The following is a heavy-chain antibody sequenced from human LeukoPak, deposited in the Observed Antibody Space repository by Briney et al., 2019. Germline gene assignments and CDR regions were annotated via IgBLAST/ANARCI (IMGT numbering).Heavy chain of an antibody. D-gene: IGHD1-1*01. CDR2: FDPEDGET. Sequence: ASVKVSCKASGYTFTSYYMHWVRQAPGKGLEWMGGFDPEDGETIYAQKFQGRVTMTEDTSTDTAYMELSSLRSEDTAVYYCATDRILDYYYGMDVWGQGTTVTVSS. CDR3: ATDRILDYYYGMDV. CDR1: GYTFTSYY. J-gene: IGHJ6*02. V-gene: IGHV1-24*01.